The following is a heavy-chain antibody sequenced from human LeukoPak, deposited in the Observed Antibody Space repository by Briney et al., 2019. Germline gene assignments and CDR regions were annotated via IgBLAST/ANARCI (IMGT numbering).Heavy chain of an antibody. CDR1: GFTFSSYD. D-gene: IGHD2-21*01. CDR3: AKDHGSCTPPIVLDY. J-gene: IGHJ4*02. V-gene: IGHV3-23*01. CDR2: ISGSGGST. Sequence: PGGSLRLSCAASGFTFSSYDMSWVRQAPGKGLEWVSAISGSGGSTYYADSVKGRFTISRDNSKNTLYLEMNSVRAEDTAVYYCAKDHGSCTPPIVLDYWGQGTLVTVSS.